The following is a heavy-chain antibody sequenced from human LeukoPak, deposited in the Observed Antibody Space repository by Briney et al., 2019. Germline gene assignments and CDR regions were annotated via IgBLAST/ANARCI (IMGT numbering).Heavy chain of an antibody. D-gene: IGHD3-22*01. CDR3: ARAPSTSGYYYYYYYGMDV. Sequence: GASVKVSCKASGGTFSSYAISWVRQAPGQGLEWMGGIIPIFGTANYAQKFQGRVTITADESTSIAYMELSSLRSEDTAVYYCARAPSTSGYYYYYYYGMDVWGQGTTVTVSS. J-gene: IGHJ6*02. CDR1: GGTFSSYA. V-gene: IGHV1-69*13. CDR2: IIPIFGTA.